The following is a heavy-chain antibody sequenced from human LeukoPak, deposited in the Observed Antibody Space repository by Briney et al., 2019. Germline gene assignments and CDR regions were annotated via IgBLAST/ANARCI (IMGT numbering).Heavy chain of an antibody. V-gene: IGHV4-34*01. D-gene: IGHD3-22*01. CDR1: GGSFSGYY. J-gene: IGHJ5*02. Sequence: SETLSLTCAVYGGSFSGYYWSWIRQPPGKGPEWIGEINHSGSTNYNPSLKSRVTISVDTSKNQFSLKLSSVTAADTAVYYCARRRLRRDNYSDSARWFDPWGQGTLVTVSS. CDR3: ARRRLRRDNYSDSARWFDP. CDR2: INHSGST.